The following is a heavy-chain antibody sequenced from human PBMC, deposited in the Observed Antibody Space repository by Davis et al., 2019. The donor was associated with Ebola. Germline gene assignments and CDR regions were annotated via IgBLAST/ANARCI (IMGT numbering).Heavy chain of an antibody. V-gene: IGHV3-23*01. Sequence: PGGSLRLSCAGSGFTFSAYAMSWVRQPPGKGLEWVSVISGSGGGTHYADSVKGRFTISRDNSKNTLYLQMNSLRAEDTAVYFCAKDMKVTGVFAFHFWGQGTMVTVSS. CDR3: AKDMKVTGVFAFHF. D-gene: IGHD1-20*01. J-gene: IGHJ3*01. CDR2: ISGSGGGT. CDR1: GFTFSAYA.